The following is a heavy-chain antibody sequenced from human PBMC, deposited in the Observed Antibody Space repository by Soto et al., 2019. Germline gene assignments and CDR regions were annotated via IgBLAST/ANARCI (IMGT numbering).Heavy chain of an antibody. CDR3: AGQTFTIAAASYGRSNWFDP. V-gene: IGHV4-59*04. J-gene: IGHJ5*02. CDR1: GGSFSTYY. Sequence: SATLSLPCAVYGGSFSTYYWTWIRQPPGKGLEWIGSIYFTRNAYYTPSLKSGLTMSIDTSKNEFSLRLNSVTAADTAVYYCAGQTFTIAAASYGRSNWFDPWGPGTLVTVSS. CDR2: IYFTRNA. D-gene: IGHD6-25*01.